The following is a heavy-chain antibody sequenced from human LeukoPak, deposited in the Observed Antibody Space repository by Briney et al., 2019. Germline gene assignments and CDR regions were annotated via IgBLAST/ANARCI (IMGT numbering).Heavy chain of an antibody. CDR1: GYSFTSYW. CDR3: ARLVRVAAGLNDAFDI. CDR2: IYPGDSDT. V-gene: IGHV5-51*01. J-gene: IGHJ3*02. D-gene: IGHD6-13*01. Sequence: GESLKISCKGSGYSFTSYWIGWVRQMPGKGLEWMGIIYPGDSDTRYSPSFQGQVTISADKSISTAYLQWSSLKASDPAMYYCARLVRVAAGLNDAFDIWGQGTMVTVSS.